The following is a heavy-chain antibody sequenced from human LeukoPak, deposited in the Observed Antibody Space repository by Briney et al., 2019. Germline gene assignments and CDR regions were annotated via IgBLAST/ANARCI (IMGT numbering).Heavy chain of an antibody. J-gene: IGHJ1*01. CDR3: ATGSGYYYGH. V-gene: IGHV3-33*01. CDR2: EYDDESKK. D-gene: IGHD3-22*01. CDR1: GFSSRSYG. Sequence: PGGSLRLSCVASGFSSRSYGMHWVRQAPGKGLGWVAVEYDDESKKYYADSVKGRFTISKDYSKNTLYVQMNSLRLEDTAVYYCATGSGYYYGHWGQGTLVTVSS.